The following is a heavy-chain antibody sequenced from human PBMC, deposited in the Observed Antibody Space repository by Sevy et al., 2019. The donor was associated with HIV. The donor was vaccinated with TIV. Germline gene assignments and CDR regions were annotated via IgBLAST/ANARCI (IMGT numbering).Heavy chain of an antibody. J-gene: IGHJ4*02. Sequence: QLGGSLRLSCAASGFTFNIYGMHWVRQAPGKGLEWVAVIWYDASKKYHADTVKGRFIISRDNSKNTLYLQMNSLRAEDSAVYYCAKDDAAYSSAWTFPDYWGQGTLVTVSS. CDR3: AKDDAAYSSAWTFPDY. CDR1: GFTFNIYG. D-gene: IGHD6-19*01. CDR2: IWYDASKK. V-gene: IGHV3-33*06.